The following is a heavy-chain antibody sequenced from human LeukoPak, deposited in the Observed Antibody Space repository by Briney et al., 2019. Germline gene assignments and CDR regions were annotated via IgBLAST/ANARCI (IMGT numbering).Heavy chain of an antibody. J-gene: IGHJ5*02. CDR2: IYYSGST. CDR3: ARLRLEMTTVTTNWFDP. Sequence: SETLSLTCAVSGDSISSSYWWTWVRPPPGKGLEWIGRIYYSGSTYSNPSLKSRVTICVDTSKNQFSLKLSSVTAADTAVYYCARLRLEMTTVTTNWFDPWGQGTLVTVSS. CDR1: GDSISSSYW. D-gene: IGHD4-17*01. V-gene: IGHV4-39*01.